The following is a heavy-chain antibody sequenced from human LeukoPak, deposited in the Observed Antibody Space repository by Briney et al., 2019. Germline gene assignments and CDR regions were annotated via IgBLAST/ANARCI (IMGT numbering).Heavy chain of an antibody. J-gene: IGHJ4*02. V-gene: IGHV3-7*01. D-gene: IGHD6-19*01. Sequence: PGGSLRLSCAASGFTFSSYWMSWVRQAPGKGLEWVANIRQDGSEKYYVDSVKGRFTISRDNAKNSLYLQMNSLRAEDTAVYYCARPYSGWHFDYWGQGTLVTVSS. CDR1: GFTFSSYW. CDR3: ARPYSGWHFDY. CDR2: IRQDGSEK.